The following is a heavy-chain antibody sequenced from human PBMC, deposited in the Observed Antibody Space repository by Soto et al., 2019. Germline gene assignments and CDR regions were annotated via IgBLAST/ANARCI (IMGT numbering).Heavy chain of an antibody. Sequence: EVQLLESGGGLVQPGGSLRLSCAASGFTFSSYAMTWVRQAPGKGLEWVSGISGSGGSTYLADSVKGRFTISRDNSKNPLYLQMNSLRAEDTAVYYCAKGPSDYVDYWGQGTLVTVSS. CDR3: AKGPSDYVDY. J-gene: IGHJ4*02. D-gene: IGHD1-26*01. CDR2: ISGSGGST. CDR1: GFTFSSYA. V-gene: IGHV3-23*01.